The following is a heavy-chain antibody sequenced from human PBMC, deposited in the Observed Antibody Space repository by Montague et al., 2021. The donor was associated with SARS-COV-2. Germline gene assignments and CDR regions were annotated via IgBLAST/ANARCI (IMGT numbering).Heavy chain of an antibody. D-gene: IGHD2-15*01. CDR1: GGSFSTYY. J-gene: IGHJ6*03. V-gene: IGHV4-34*01. CDR3: ARLGDGVVPPPILGAGPYYSFDDMDF. Sequence: SETLSLTCAVYGGSFSTYYWNWIRQPPGKGLEWIGEINQGGRTNYNQSPKSRVTISADTSTNKFSLKLTSVAAADTAVYYCARLGDGVVPPPILGAGPYYSFDDMDFWGKGTPVTVSS. CDR2: INQGGRT.